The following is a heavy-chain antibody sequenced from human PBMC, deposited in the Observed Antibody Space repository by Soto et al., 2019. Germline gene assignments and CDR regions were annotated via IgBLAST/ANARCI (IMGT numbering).Heavy chain of an antibody. CDR1: GYTFTSYY. Sequence: ASVKVSCKASGYTFTSYYMHWVRQAPGQGLEWMGIINPSGGSTSYAQKFQGRVTMTRDTSTSTVCMELSSLRSEDTAVYYCAIDVREESSSSGSHPDLFDYWGQGTLVTVSS. CDR2: INPSGGST. J-gene: IGHJ4*02. V-gene: IGHV1-46*03. CDR3: AIDVREESSSSGSHPDLFDY. D-gene: IGHD6-6*01.